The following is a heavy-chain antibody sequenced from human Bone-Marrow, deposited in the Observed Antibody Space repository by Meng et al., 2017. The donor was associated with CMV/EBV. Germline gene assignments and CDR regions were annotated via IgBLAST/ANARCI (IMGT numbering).Heavy chain of an antibody. D-gene: IGHD2-21*02. CDR1: GGSISNYY. J-gene: IGHJ4*02. CDR3: ARGPNLCGGDCFDFDY. V-gene: IGHV4-59*01. Sequence: SGGSISNYYWSWIRQPPGKGLEWIGYIYYSGTTNYNPSLKRRVTISIDTSKNQFSLKVSSVTAADTAVYYCARGPNLCGGDCFDFDYWGQGTLVTVSS. CDR2: IYYSGTT.